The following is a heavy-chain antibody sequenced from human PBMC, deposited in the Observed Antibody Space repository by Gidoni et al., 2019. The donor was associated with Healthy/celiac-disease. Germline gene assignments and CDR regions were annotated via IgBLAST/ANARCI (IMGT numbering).Heavy chain of an antibody. CDR1: GGSISSYY. D-gene: IGHD6-13*01. V-gene: IGHV4-59*01. Sequence: QVQLQESGPGLVKPSETLSLTCTVSGGSISSYYWSWIRQPPGKGLEWIGYIYYSGSTNYNPSLKSRVTISVDTSKNQFSLKLSSVTAADTAVYYCARDRRGYSSSYGAFDIWGQGTMVTVSS. CDR2: IYYSGST. J-gene: IGHJ3*02. CDR3: ARDRRGYSSSYGAFDI.